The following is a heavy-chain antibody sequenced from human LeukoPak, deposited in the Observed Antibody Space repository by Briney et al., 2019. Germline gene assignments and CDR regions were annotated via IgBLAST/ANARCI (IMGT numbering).Heavy chain of an antibody. CDR1: GGSISSGGYY. V-gene: IGHV4-31*03. CDR2: IYYSGST. J-gene: IGHJ4*02. Sequence: SETLSLTCTVSGGSISSGGYYWSWIRQHPGKGLEWIGYIYYSGSTYYNPSPKSRVTISVDTSKNQFSLKLSSVTAADTAVYYCARGDLITMVRGVDYWGQGTLVTVSS. D-gene: IGHD3-10*01. CDR3: ARGDLITMVRGVDY.